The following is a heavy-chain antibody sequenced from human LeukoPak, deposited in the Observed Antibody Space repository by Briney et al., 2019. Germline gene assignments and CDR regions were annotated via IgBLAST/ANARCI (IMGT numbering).Heavy chain of an antibody. J-gene: IGHJ1*01. Sequence: SETLSLTCAVYGGSFSGYYWSWIRQPPGKGLEWIGEINHSGSTNYNPYLKSRGTISVDTSKNQFSLKLSSVTAADTAVYYCARGPYSSGWYDFGYFQHWGQGTLVTVSS. V-gene: IGHV4-34*01. CDR1: GGSFSGYY. D-gene: IGHD6-19*01. CDR3: ARGPYSSGWYDFGYFQH. CDR2: INHSGST.